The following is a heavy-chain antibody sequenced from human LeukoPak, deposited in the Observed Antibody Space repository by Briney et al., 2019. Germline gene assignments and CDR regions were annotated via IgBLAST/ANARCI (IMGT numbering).Heavy chain of an antibody. CDR1: GGTLSSYA. CDR3: ARATFSNCGGDCYSPHFDY. CDR2: IIPIFGTA. D-gene: IGHD2-21*02. V-gene: IGHV1-69*13. Sequence: ASVKVSCKASGGTLSSYAISWVRQAPGQGLEWMGGIIPIFGTANYAQKFQGRVTITADESTSTAYMELSGLRSEDTAVYYCARATFSNCGGDCYSPHFDYWGQGTLVTVSS. J-gene: IGHJ4*02.